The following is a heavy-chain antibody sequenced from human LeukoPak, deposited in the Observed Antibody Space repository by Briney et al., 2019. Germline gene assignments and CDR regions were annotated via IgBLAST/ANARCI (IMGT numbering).Heavy chain of an antibody. D-gene: IGHD6-13*01. CDR2: IYYSGST. V-gene: IGHV4-30-4*08. J-gene: IGHJ6*03. CDR3: AREGSEEAAGSLGYYYYYMDV. Sequence: TASETLSLTCTVSGGSISSGDYYWRWIRQPPGKGLEWIGYIYYSGSTYYNPSLKSRVTISVDTSKNQFSLKLSSVTAADTAVYYCAREGSEEAAGSLGYYYYYMDVWGKGTTVTVSS. CDR1: GGSISSGDYY.